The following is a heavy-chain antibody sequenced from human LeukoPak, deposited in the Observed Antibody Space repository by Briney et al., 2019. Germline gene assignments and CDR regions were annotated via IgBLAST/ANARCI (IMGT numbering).Heavy chain of an antibody. CDR1: GGSISSGSYY. CDR2: IYYSGST. CDR3: ARAIAAPTGSFDY. V-gene: IGHV4-61*01. J-gene: IGHJ4*02. Sequence: PSETLSLTCTVSGGSISSGSYYWSWIRQPPGKGLEWIGYIYYSGSTNYNPSLKSRVTISVDTSKNQFSLKLSSVTAADTAVYYCARAIAAPTGSFDYWGQGTLVTVSS. D-gene: IGHD6-13*01.